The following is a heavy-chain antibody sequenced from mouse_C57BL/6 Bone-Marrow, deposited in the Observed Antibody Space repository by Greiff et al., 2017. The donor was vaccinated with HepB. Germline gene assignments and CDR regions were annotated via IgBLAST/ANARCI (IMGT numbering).Heavy chain of an antibody. Sequence: VQLQQSGAELVRPGASVKLSCKASGYTFTDYYINWVKQRPGQGLEWIARIYPGSGNTYYNEKFKGKATLTAEKSSSTAYMQLSSLTSEDSAVYFCARGLLRFDYWGQGTTLTVSS. V-gene: IGHV1-76*01. CDR3: ARGLLRFDY. D-gene: IGHD1-1*01. CDR2: IYPGSGNT. CDR1: GYTFTDYY. J-gene: IGHJ2*01.